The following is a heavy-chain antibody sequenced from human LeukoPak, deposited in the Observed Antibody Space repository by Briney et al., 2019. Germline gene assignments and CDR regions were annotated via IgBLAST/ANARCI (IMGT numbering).Heavy chain of an antibody. Sequence: PSETLSLTCAVYGGSFSAYYWSWIRQPPGKGLEWIGEINHSGSTNYNPSLKSRVTISVDTSKNQFSLKLSSATAADTAVYYCARRMVRYYYGMDVWGKGTTVTVSS. D-gene: IGHD3-10*01. CDR1: GGSFSAYY. V-gene: IGHV4-34*01. J-gene: IGHJ6*04. CDR3: ARRMVRYYYGMDV. CDR2: INHSGST.